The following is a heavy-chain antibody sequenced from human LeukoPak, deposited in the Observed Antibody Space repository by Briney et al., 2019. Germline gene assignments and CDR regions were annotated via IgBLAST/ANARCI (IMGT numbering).Heavy chain of an antibody. CDR2: IYTSGST. CDR3: ARVTTSGSYKFDY. J-gene: IGHJ4*02. V-gene: IGHV3-53*01. Sequence: GGSLRLSCAASGFTVSSNYISWVRQASGKGLEWVSLIYTSGSTYYADSVKGRFTISRDTSKNTLYLQMNSLRAEDTAVYYCARVTTSGSYKFDYWGQGTLVTVSS. D-gene: IGHD3-10*01. CDR1: GFTVSSNY.